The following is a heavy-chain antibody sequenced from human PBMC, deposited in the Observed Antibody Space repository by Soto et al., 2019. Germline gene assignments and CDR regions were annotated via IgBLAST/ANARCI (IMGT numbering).Heavy chain of an antibody. V-gene: IGHV1-69*13. CDR2: IIPIFGTA. J-gene: IGHJ4*02. Sequence: SVKVSCKASGGTFSSYAISWVRQAPGQGLEWMGGIIPIFGTANYAQKFQGRVTITADESTSTAYMELSSLRSEDTAVYYCANLYWSYYNEKTPLWGQGTLVTVSS. D-gene: IGHD3-10*01. CDR3: ANLYWSYYNEKTPL. CDR1: GGTFSSYA.